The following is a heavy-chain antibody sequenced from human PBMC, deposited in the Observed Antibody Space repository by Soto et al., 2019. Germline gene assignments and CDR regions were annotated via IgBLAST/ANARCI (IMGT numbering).Heavy chain of an antibody. D-gene: IGHD6-13*01. J-gene: IGHJ6*02. CDR1: GFSLSNARMG. CDR3: ASHHDNGDNSSWYGYYYYGMDV. V-gene: IGHV2-26*01. Sequence: QVTLKESGPVLVKPTETLTLTCTVSGFSLSNARMGVSWIRQPPGKALEWLAHIFSNDEKSYSTSLKSRLTISKDTTKSQVDLTMTNMDHVDTATYYCASHHDNGDNSSWYGYYYYGMDVWGQGTTVTVSS. CDR2: IFSNDEK.